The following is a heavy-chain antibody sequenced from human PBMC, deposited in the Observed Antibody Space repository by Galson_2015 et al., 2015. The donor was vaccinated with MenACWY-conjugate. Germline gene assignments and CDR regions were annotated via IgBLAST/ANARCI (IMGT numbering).Heavy chain of an antibody. V-gene: IGHV5-51*01. Sequence: QSGAEVKKPGESLKISCKGSGYTFMSYWIGWVRQVPGKGLEWMGIIYPGDSKTTYSPSFQGQVTISADKSISTAYLQWSSLKASDTAMYYCASPLGYCSGGSCYSSWGQGTLVTVSS. D-gene: IGHD2-15*01. J-gene: IGHJ4*02. CDR1: GYTFMSYW. CDR3: ASPLGYCSGGSCYSS. CDR2: IYPGDSKT.